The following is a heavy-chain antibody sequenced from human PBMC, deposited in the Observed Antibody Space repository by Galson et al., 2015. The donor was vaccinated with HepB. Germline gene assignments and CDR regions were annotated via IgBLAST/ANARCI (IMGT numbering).Heavy chain of an antibody. Sequence: SLRLSCAASGFTFSDSYMSWIRQVPGKGLEYLSYIGASGSDTNYVDSVTGRFTISIDNAKNSLYLQMNSLRVDDTAVYYCARHARVPGSWGQGTLVTVFS. J-gene: IGHJ4*02. CDR3: ARHARVPGS. CDR2: IGASGSDT. V-gene: IGHV3-11*06. D-gene: IGHD4/OR15-4a*01. CDR1: GFTFSDSY.